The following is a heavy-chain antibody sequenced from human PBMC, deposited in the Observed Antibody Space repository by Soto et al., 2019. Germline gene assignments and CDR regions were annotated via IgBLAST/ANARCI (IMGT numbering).Heavy chain of an antibody. Sequence: GGSLRLSCAASGFTFITAWMKWVRQAPGKGLEWVGHVKNGGTTDYAAPVKGRFTISRDDSKNTVYLQMSSLKTEDTAVYFCAADTPGFGQGEFEYWGQGALVTVSS. V-gene: IGHV3-15*01. CDR1: GFTFITAW. CDR3: AADTPGFGQGEFEY. D-gene: IGHD3-3*01. CDR2: VKNGGTT. J-gene: IGHJ4*02.